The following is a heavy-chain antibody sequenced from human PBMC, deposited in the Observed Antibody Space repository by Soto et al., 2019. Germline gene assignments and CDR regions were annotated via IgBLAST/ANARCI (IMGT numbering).Heavy chain of an antibody. V-gene: IGHV4-39*01. Sequence: PSETLSLTCSVSGGSITRSSYYWGWLRQPPGKGLEWIGSIYYGGSTYYNPSLKSRVTMTVDTSKNQFSLKLSSVTAADTAVYYCARGLYSSGRFDYWGQGTLVTVSS. J-gene: IGHJ4*02. D-gene: IGHD6-19*01. CDR2: IYYGGST. CDR3: ARGLYSSGRFDY. CDR1: GGSITRSSYY.